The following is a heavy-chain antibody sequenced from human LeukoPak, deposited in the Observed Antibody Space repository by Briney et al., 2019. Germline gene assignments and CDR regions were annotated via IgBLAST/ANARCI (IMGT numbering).Heavy chain of an antibody. Sequence: PSETLSLTCTVSGGSISSYYWSWIRQPPGKGLELIGYIYYSGSTNYNPSLNRRVTLSVDTSKNQFSLKLSSVPAADTAVYYCATSAWQWLVPYYYYGMDVWGQGTTVTVSS. V-gene: IGHV4-59*08. CDR1: GGSISSYY. CDR3: ATSAWQWLVPYYYYGMDV. D-gene: IGHD6-19*01. J-gene: IGHJ6*02. CDR2: IYYSGST.